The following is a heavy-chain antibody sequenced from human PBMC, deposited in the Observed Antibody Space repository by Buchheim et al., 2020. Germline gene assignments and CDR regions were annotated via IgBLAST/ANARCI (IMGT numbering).Heavy chain of an antibody. D-gene: IGHD6-6*01. V-gene: IGHV3-11*06. J-gene: IGHJ4*02. CDR3: AKAGSSLGRFDS. Sequence: QVQLVESGGGLVNPGGSLRLSCAASGFTFSDYYMTWIRQAPGKGLEWVSHISTGSSYRKYADSVKGRFTISSDNARDGRYMKMNSLRAEDTAVYYCAKAGSSLGRFDSWGQGTL. CDR1: GFTFSDYY. CDR2: ISTGSSYR.